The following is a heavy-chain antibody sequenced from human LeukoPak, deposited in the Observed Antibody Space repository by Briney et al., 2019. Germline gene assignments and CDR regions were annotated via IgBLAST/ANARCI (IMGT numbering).Heavy chain of an antibody. Sequence: GGSLRLSCVASGFTFGTYVMHWVRQAPGKGLEWVSSISSSSSYIYYADSVKGRFTISRDNAKNSLYLQMNSLRAEDTAVYYCARVQFPLASSSSGGPLCYWGQGTLVTVSS. D-gene: IGHD6-6*01. V-gene: IGHV3-21*01. CDR1: GFTFGTYV. CDR2: ISSSSSYI. CDR3: ARVQFPLASSSSGGPLCY. J-gene: IGHJ4*02.